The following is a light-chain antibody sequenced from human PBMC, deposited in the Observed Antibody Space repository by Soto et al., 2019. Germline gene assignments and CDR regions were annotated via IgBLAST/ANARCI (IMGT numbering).Light chain of an antibody. J-gene: IGLJ1*01. Sequence: SYELTQPPSVSVSPGQTASITCSGDKLGDKFACWYQQKPGQSPVLVIYEDYKRPSGIPERFSGSNSGNTATLTISDTQAMDEADYYCQAWDINTAVFGTETKLTVL. CDR1: KLGDKF. V-gene: IGLV3-1*01. CDR2: EDY. CDR3: QAWDINTAV.